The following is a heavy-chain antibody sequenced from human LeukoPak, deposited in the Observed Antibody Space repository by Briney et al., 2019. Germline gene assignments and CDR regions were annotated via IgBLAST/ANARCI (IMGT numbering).Heavy chain of an antibody. CDR2: IYYSGST. Sequence: SETLSLTCAVYGGSFSGYYWSWIRHPPGKGLEWIGSIYYSGSTYYNPSLKSRVTISVDTSKNQFSLKLSSVTAADTAVYYCARSLFLRGGVMSYWGQGTLVTVSS. J-gene: IGHJ4*02. CDR3: ARSLFLRGGVMSY. D-gene: IGHD3-16*01. V-gene: IGHV4-34*01. CDR1: GGSFSGYY.